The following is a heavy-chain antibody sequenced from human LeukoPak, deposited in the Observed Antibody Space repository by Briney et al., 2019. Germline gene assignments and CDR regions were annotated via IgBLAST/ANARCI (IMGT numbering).Heavy chain of an antibody. CDR3: ARDRIIGGSSGRWFDP. V-gene: IGHV1-46*01. CDR1: GYTFTSYY. Sequence: GASVKVSCKASGYTFTSYYMHWVRQAPGQGLEWMGIINPSGGSTSYAQKFQGRVTTTRDTSTSTVYMELSSLRSEDTAVYYCARDRIIGGSSGRWFDPWGQGTLVTVSS. CDR2: INPSGGST. D-gene: IGHD1-20*01. J-gene: IGHJ5*02.